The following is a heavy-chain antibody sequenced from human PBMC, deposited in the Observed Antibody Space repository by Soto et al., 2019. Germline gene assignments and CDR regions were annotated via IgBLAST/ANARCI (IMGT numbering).Heavy chain of an antibody. J-gene: IGHJ6*02. Sequence: ASVKVSCTASGGTFSSYAISWVRQAPGQGLEWMGGIIPIFGTANYAQKFQGRVTITADESTSTAYMELSSLRSEDTAVYYCAIPTAMVTLDYYYGMDVWGQGTTVTVSS. V-gene: IGHV1-69*13. CDR2: IIPIFGTA. CDR1: GGTFSSYA. D-gene: IGHD5-18*01. CDR3: AIPTAMVTLDYYYGMDV.